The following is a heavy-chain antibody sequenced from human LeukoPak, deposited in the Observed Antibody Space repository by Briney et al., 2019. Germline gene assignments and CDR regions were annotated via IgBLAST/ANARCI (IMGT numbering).Heavy chain of an antibody. Sequence: TGGSLRLSCVVSGIPFSDYYMNWIRQTPEKGLEWISYISASSSYTDYADSVKGRFTISRDNAQNALFLQMNSLSAEDTAVYYCARTRLWFIDSWGQGTLVTVAS. J-gene: IGHJ4*02. V-gene: IGHV3-11*03. CDR1: GIPFSDYY. CDR3: ARTRLWFIDS. D-gene: IGHD3-10*01. CDR2: ISASSSYT.